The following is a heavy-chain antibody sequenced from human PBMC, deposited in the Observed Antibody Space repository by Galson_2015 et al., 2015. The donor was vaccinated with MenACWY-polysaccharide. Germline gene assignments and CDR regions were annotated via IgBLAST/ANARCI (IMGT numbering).Heavy chain of an antibody. Sequence: SVKVSCKASGYIFTAYVMQWVRQAPGQRLQWMGWSNAGKDNTKYSQESQGRVTNTRDTSASTAYMELSSLRSEDTAVYYCASGTTGTGGMDVWGQGTTVTVSS. J-gene: IGHJ6*02. D-gene: IGHD1-1*01. CDR3: ASGTTGTGGMDV. V-gene: IGHV1-3*01. CDR1: GYIFTAYV. CDR2: SNAGKDNT.